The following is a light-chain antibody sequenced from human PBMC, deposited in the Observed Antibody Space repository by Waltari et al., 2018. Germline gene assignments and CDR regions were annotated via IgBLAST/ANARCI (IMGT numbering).Light chain of an antibody. V-gene: IGKV1-5*03. CDR2: KAS. CDR1: QGISKW. Sequence: DIQMTQSPSTLSASVGDRVIFSCRASQGISKWLVCYQQKPGKSPKLLIYKASTLESGVPSRFSGSGSGTEFTLTISSRQPEDFATYYCQQYNSYSLLSFGGGTKVEIK. CDR3: QQYNSYSLLS. J-gene: IGKJ4*01.